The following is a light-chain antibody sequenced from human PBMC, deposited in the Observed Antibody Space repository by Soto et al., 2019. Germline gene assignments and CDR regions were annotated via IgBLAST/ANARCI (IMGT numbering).Light chain of an antibody. CDR3: QQSYTTASIT. Sequence: DIQMTQSPSSLSASVGDRVTITCRASQCISRNLNWYQHKPGKAPKLLIYAASSLQNGVTSRFSGGGSGTEFTLSISSLQPEDFGTYYCQQSYTTASITFGQGTRLEIK. V-gene: IGKV1-39*01. CDR1: QCISRN. CDR2: AAS. J-gene: IGKJ5*01.